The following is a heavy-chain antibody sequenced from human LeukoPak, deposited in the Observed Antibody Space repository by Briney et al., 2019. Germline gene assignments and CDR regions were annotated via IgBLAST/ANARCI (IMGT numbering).Heavy chain of an antibody. J-gene: IGHJ4*02. Sequence: GGSLRLSCAASGFTFSGYWMHWVRQAPGKGLVWVSRINSDGSSTNYADSVKGRFTISRGNAENTLYLQMNSLRAEDTAVYYCASKAAGLTLDFWGQGTLVTVSS. D-gene: IGHD6-13*01. CDR2: INSDGSST. V-gene: IGHV3-74*01. CDR1: GFTFSGYW. CDR3: ASKAAGLTLDF.